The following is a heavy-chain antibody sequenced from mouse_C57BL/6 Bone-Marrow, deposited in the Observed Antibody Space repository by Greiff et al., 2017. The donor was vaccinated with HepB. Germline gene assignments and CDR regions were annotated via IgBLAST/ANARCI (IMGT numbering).Heavy chain of an antibody. V-gene: IGHV1-15*01. CDR1: GYTFTDYE. J-gene: IGHJ2*01. D-gene: IGHD2-3*01. CDR3: TRRYDGYPHFDY. Sequence: QVHVKQSGAELVRPGASVTLSCKASGYTFTDYEMHWVKQTPVHGLEWIGAIDPETGGTAYNQKFKGKAILTADKSSSTAYMELRSLTSEDSAVYYCTRRYDGYPHFDYWGQGTTLTVSS. CDR2: IDPETGGT.